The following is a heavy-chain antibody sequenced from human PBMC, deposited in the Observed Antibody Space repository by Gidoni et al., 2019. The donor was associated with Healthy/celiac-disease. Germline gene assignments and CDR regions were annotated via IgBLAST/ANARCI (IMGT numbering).Heavy chain of an antibody. CDR3: ASGARRMVRGVIYYFDY. CDR1: GGSFSGYY. D-gene: IGHD3-10*01. V-gene: IGHV4-34*01. CDR2: INHSGST. Sequence: QVQLQQWGAGRLKPSETLSLTCAVYGGSFSGYYWSWIRQPPGKGLEWSGEINHSGSTNYNPSLKSRVTISVDTSKNQFSLKLSSVTPADTAVYSCASGARRMVRGVIYYFDYWGQGTLVTVSS. J-gene: IGHJ4*02.